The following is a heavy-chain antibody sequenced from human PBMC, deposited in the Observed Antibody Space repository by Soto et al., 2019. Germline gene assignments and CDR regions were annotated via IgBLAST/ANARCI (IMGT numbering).Heavy chain of an antibody. CDR3: AHSRNLITEDAQVGDFDS. J-gene: IGHJ4*02. D-gene: IGHD1-26*01. V-gene: IGHV2-5*02. CDR1: GFSLTTAGVG. CDR2: LYWDDDE. Sequence: QIALKESGPTLVKPTQTLTLTCSFSGFSLTTAGVGVGWVRQPPGEALEWLALLYWDDDERYSPSLKTRLTITKVPSKNQVVLTMTIMAPVDTATYYCAHSRNLITEDAQVGDFDSWGQGTLVTVSS.